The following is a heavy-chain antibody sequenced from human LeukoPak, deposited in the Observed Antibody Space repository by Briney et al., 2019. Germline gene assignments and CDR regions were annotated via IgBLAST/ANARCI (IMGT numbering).Heavy chain of an antibody. Sequence: SGPTLVNPTQTLTLTCTFSGFSLSTSGVGVGWIRQPPGKALEWLALIYWNDDKRYSPSLKSRLTITKDTSKNQVVLTMTNMDPVDTATYYCAHRRPVVDRYCSGGSCYDFDYWGQGTLVTVSS. V-gene: IGHV2-5*01. J-gene: IGHJ4*02. CDR2: IYWNDDK. CDR1: GFSLSTSGVG. D-gene: IGHD2-15*01. CDR3: AHRRPVVDRYCSGGSCYDFDY.